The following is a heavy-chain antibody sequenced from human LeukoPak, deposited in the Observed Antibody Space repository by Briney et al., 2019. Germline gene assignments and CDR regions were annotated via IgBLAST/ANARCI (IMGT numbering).Heavy chain of an antibody. CDR1: GFTFSSYD. CDR3: ATEPPLGDTSSYYFNY. CDR2: ISNSGDTI. Sequence: GGSLRLSCAASGFTFSSYDMNWVRHAPGKGLEWVSYISNSGDTIYYADSVKGRFSISRDNAKKSLYLQMNSLRAEDTAVYYCATEPPLGDTSSYYFNYWGQGTVVTVSS. V-gene: IGHV3-48*03. D-gene: IGHD3-22*01. J-gene: IGHJ4*02.